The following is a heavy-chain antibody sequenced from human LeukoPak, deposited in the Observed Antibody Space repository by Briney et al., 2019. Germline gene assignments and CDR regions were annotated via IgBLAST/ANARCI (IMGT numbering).Heavy chain of an antibody. CDR3: ARHFPLLWFGELSVDY. Sequence: GESLKISCNGSGYSFTSYWIGWVRQMPGKGLEWMGIIYPGDSDTRYSPSFQGQVTISADKSISTAYLQWSSLKASDTAMYYCARHFPLLWFGELSVDYWGQGTLVTVSS. CDR1: GYSFTSYW. D-gene: IGHD3-10*01. CDR2: IYPGDSDT. J-gene: IGHJ4*02. V-gene: IGHV5-51*01.